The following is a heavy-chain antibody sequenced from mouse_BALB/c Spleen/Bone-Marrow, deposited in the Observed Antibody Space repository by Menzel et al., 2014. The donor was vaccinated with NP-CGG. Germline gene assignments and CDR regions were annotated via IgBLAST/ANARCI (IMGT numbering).Heavy chain of an antibody. CDR2: IFPGTDTS. CDR3: SRNYDYDEGAWFTY. D-gene: IGHD2-4*01. Sequence: QVQLQQSGAEVVKPGASVKLSCKTSGYTFTNYWIQWVKQRPGQGLGWIGEIFPGTDTSYYNEKFKDKATLTVDTSSSTAYIQLSNLTYEDSAVYFCSRNYDYDEGAWFTYRGQGTLVTVSA. V-gene: IGHV1S132*01. CDR1: GYTFTNYW. J-gene: IGHJ3*01.